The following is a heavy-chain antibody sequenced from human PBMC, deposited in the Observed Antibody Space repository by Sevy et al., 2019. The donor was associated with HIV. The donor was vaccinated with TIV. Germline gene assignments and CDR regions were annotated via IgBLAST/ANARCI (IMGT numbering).Heavy chain of an antibody. Sequence: GGSLRLSCVASGFTLSSHGMHWVRQAPGKGLEWVSGISNSGNDIYYAGSVEGRFTISRDNSKSTLFLEMNNLRAEDTAVYYCAKDGAPYCTGGICFPYWYFDLWGRGALVTVSS. J-gene: IGHJ2*01. CDR3: AKDGAPYCTGGICFPYWYFDL. V-gene: IGHV3-NL1*01. CDR2: ISNSGNDI. CDR1: GFTLSSHG. D-gene: IGHD2-8*02.